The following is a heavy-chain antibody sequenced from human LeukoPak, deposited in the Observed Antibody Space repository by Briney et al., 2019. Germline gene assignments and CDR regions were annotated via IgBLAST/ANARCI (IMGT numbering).Heavy chain of an antibody. CDR2: IYYSGST. V-gene: IGHV4-31*03. J-gene: IGHJ6*02. D-gene: IGHD4-17*01. CDR3: ARVLTTTLSGYYGMDV. CDR1: GGSLSSGGFY. Sequence: SQTLSLTCTVSGGSLSSGGFYRSWIRQHPGKGLEWIGYIYYSGSTYSNTPLKSRVTISVDTSKPQSSLKLSSVTAADTAVYYCARVLTTTLSGYYGMDVWGQGTTVTVSS.